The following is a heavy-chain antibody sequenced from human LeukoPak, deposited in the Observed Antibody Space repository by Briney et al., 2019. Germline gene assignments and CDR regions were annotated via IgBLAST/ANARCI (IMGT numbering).Heavy chain of an antibody. V-gene: IGHV3-30*03. J-gene: IGHJ5*02. CDR1: GFTFSTYS. D-gene: IGHD6-13*01. CDR3: ARDHFNPKLIAAAGLGWFDP. Sequence: GGSLRLSCAASGFTFSTYSTNWVRQAPGKGLEWVAVISYDGSNKYYADSVKGRFTISRDNSKNTLYLQMNSLRAEDTAVYYCARDHFNPKLIAAAGLGWFDPWGQGTLVTVSS. CDR2: ISYDGSNK.